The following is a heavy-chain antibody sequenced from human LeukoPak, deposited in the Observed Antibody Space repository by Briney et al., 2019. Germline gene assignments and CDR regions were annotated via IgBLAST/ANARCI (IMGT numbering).Heavy chain of an antibody. CDR3: ATGGGSGRYGFPFDC. J-gene: IGHJ4*02. D-gene: IGHD6-19*01. CDR1: GFTFSSYE. V-gene: IGHV3-7*01. CDR2: MKQDGREK. Sequence: GGSLRLSCAASGFTFSSYEMNWVRQAPGKGLGWVANMKQDGREKYYVDSVKGRFTVSRDNAKNSLYLQMNSLRAEDTAVYYCATGGGSGRYGFPFDCWGQGTLVTVSS.